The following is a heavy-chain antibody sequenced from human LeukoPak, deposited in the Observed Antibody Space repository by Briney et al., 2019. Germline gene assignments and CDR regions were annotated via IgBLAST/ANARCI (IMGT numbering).Heavy chain of an antibody. D-gene: IGHD3-22*01. CDR1: GGSISSYY. J-gene: IGHJ4*02. CDR3: ARDRGYYDSSGFDY. V-gene: IGHV4-30-4*08. Sequence: SETLSLTCTVSGGSISSYYWSWIRQPPGKGLEWIGYIYYSGSTYYNPSLKSRVTISVDTSKNQFSLKLSSATAADTAVYYCARDRGYYDSSGFDYWGQGTLVTVSS. CDR2: IYYSGST.